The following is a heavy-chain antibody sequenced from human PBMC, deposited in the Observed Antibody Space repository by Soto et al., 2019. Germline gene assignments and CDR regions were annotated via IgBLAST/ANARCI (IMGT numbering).Heavy chain of an antibody. J-gene: IGHJ4*02. Sequence: GGSLRLSCAASGFTFSSYWMSWVRQAPGKGLEWVANIKQDGSEKYYVDSVKGRFTISRDNAKNSLYLQMNSLRAEDTAVYYCARGEGSLRFLEWLAFDYRGQGTLVTVSS. CDR2: IKQDGSEK. CDR3: ARGEGSLRFLEWLAFDY. CDR1: GFTFSSYW. D-gene: IGHD3-3*01. V-gene: IGHV3-7*03.